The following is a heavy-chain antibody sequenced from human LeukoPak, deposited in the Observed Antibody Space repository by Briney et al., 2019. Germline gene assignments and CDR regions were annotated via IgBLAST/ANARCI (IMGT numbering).Heavy chain of an antibody. V-gene: IGHV3-7*01. CDR2: IKQDGSEK. CDR3: ASLEYYDSSGYPYYFDY. CDR1: GFTFSSYW. D-gene: IGHD3-22*01. J-gene: IGHJ4*02. Sequence: GGSLRLSCAASGFTFSSYWMSWVRQAPGKGLEWVANIKQDGSEKYYVDSVKGRFTISRDNAKNSLYLQMNSLRAEDTAVYYCASLEYYDSSGYPYYFDYWGQGTLVTVSS.